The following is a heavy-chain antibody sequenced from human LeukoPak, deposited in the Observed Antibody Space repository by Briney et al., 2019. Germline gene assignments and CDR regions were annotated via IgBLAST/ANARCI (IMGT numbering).Heavy chain of an antibody. Sequence: ASVKVSCKASGYTFTGYYMHWVRQAPGQGLEWMGGFDPEDGETIYAQKFQGRVTMTEDTSTDTAYMELSSLRSEDTAVYYCATRIAARNFDYWGQGTLVTVSS. CDR3: ATRIAARNFDY. J-gene: IGHJ4*02. CDR1: GYTFTGYY. V-gene: IGHV1-24*01. D-gene: IGHD6-6*01. CDR2: FDPEDGET.